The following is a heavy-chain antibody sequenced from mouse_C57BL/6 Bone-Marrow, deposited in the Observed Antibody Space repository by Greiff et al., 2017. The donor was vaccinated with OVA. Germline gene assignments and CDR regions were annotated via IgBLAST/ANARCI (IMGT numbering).Heavy chain of an antibody. V-gene: IGHV5-2*01. Sequence: EVNLVESGGGLVQPGESLKLSCESNEYEFPSHDMSWVRKTPEKRLELVAAINSDGGSTYYPDTMERRFIISRDNTKKTLYLQMSSLRSEDTALYYCARSPFNWDPYYFDYWGQGTTLTVSS. CDR3: ARSPFNWDPYYFDY. D-gene: IGHD4-1*02. CDR2: INSDGGST. J-gene: IGHJ2*01. CDR1: EYEFPSHD.